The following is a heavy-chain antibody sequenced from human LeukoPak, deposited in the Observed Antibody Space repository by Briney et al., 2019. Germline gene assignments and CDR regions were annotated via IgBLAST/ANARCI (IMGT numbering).Heavy chain of an antibody. V-gene: IGHV4-59*01. CDR1: GGSISSYY. J-gene: IGHJ4*02. CDR3: TRRNGYSYGFDY. Sequence: SETLSLTCTVSGGSISSYYWTWIRQPPGKGLEWIGYIYYSGTTNYNPSLKSRVTISVDTSKNQLSLKLSSVTVADTAVYYCTRRNGYSYGFDYWGQGTLVTVSS. D-gene: IGHD5-18*01. CDR2: IYYSGTT.